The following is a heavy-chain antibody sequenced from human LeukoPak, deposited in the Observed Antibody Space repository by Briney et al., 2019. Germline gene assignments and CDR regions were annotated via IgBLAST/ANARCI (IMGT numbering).Heavy chain of an antibody. Sequence: GGSLKLSCAASGFSFSSYAMSWVRQAPGKGLEWVSSISGSGDNTYYAESVKGRFTISRDNSKNTLFLQMNSLRAEDTAIFYCAKRSGYTTGWFFDFWGQGTLVTVSS. CDR3: AKRSGYTTGWFFDF. CDR1: GFSFSSYA. D-gene: IGHD6-19*01. J-gene: IGHJ4*02. V-gene: IGHV3-23*01. CDR2: ISGSGDNT.